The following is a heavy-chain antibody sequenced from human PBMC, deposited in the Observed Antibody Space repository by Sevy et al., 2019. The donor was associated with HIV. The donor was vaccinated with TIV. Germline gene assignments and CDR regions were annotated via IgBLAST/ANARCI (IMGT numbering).Heavy chain of an antibody. CDR3: VSSNYTVTSNGP. D-gene: IGHD3-22*01. J-gene: IGHJ5*02. CDR2: IYHSGST. Sequence: SETLSLTCTVSGYSISSGYYWGWIRQPPEKGLEWIGTIYHSGSTYYNPSLKSRVTISVDTSKNQFSLKLSSVTAADTAVYYCVSSNYTVTSNGPWGQGTLVTVSS. CDR1: GYSISSGYY. V-gene: IGHV4-38-2*02.